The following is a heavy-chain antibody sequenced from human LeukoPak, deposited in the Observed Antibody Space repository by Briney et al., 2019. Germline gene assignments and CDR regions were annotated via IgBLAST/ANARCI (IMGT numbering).Heavy chain of an antibody. Sequence: PGGSLRLSCAASGFTFSRYGMHWVRQAPGKGLEWVAFIRYDGSNKYYADSVKGRFTISRDNSKNTLYLQMNSLRAEDTAVYYCATLSSLPDDYDILTGYSYFDYWGQGTLVTVSS. D-gene: IGHD3-9*01. V-gene: IGHV3-30*02. CDR3: ATLSSLPDDYDILTGYSYFDY. CDR1: GFTFSRYG. J-gene: IGHJ4*02. CDR2: IRYDGSNK.